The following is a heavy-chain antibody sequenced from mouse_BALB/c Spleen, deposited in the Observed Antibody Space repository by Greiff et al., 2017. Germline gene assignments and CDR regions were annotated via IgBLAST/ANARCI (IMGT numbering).Heavy chain of an antibody. J-gene: IGHJ3*01. CDR1: GFTFSSFG. CDR3: ARNYYGTWFAY. Sequence: EVKVVESGGGLVQPGGSRKLSCAASGFTFSSFGMHWVRQAPEKGLEWVAYISSGSSTIYYADTVKGRFTISRDNPKNTLFLQMTSLRSEDTAMYYCARNYYGTWFAYWGQGTLVTVSA. D-gene: IGHD1-2*01. V-gene: IGHV5-17*02. CDR2: ISSGSSTI.